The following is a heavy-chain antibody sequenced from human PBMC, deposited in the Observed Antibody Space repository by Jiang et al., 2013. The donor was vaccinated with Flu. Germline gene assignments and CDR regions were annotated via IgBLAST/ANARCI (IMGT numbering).Heavy chain of an antibody. CDR1: GGTFSSYA. CDR2: IIPIFGTA. D-gene: IGHD3-10*01. V-gene: IGHV1-69*01. CDR3: ARCWYYYGSGSSIYWYFDL. Sequence: GAEVKKPGSSVKVSCKASGGTFSSYAISWVRQAPGQGLEWMGGIIPIFGTANYAQKFQGRVTITADESTSTAYMELSSLRSEDTAVYYCARCWYYYGSGSSIYWYFDLWGRGTLVTVSS. J-gene: IGHJ2*01.